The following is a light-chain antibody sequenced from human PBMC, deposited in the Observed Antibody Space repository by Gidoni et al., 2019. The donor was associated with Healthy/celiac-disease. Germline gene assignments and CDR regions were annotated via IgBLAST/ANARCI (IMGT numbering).Light chain of an antibody. J-gene: IGKJ1*01. CDR3: QQYNSYPWT. Sequence: DIQMTQSPSTLSASVGDRVTITCRASQSISSWLAWYQQKPGKAPKLLIYKASSLESGVPSRFSGRGPGTEFPLPISSLQPDDFATYYCQQYNSYPWTLGQGTKVEIK. V-gene: IGKV1-5*03. CDR1: QSISSW. CDR2: KAS.